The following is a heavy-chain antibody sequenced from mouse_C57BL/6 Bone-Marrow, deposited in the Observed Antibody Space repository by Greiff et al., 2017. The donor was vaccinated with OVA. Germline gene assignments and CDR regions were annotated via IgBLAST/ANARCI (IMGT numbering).Heavy chain of an antibody. CDR3: ARRWLWYAMDY. J-gene: IGHJ4*01. V-gene: IGHV2-9-1*01. CDR2: IWIGGGT. D-gene: IGHD3-3*01. CDR1: GFSLTSYA. Sequence: VKLVESGPGLVAPSQSLSITCTVSGFSLTSYAISWVRQPPGKGLEWLGVIWIGGGTNYNSALKSRLSISKDNSKSQVFLKMNSLQTDDTARYYCARRWLWYAMDYWGQGTSVTVSS.